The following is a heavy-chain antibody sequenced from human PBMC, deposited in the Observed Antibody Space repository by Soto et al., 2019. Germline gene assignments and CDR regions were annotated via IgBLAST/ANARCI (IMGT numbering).Heavy chain of an antibody. CDR2: IYYSGST. V-gene: IGHV4-39*01. J-gene: IGHJ5*02. CDR3: ASPKIAFYNRFDP. D-gene: IGHD3-3*02. CDR1: GRSISSSSYY. Sequence: SETLSLTCTVSGRSISSSSYYWGWIRQPPGKGLEWIGSIYYSGSTYYNPSLKSRVTISVDTSKNQFSLKLSSVTAADTAVYYCASPKIAFYNRFDPWGQGTLVT.